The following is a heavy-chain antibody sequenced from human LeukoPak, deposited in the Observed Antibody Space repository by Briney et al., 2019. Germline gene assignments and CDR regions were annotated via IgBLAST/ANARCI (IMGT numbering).Heavy chain of an antibody. D-gene: IGHD6-13*01. Sequence: PGGSLRLSCAASGFTFSSYGMHWVRQAPGKGLEWVAVISYDGSNKYYADSVKGRFTISRDNSKNTPYLQMNSLRAEDTAVYYCAKAETGLAAAGHFDYWGQGTLVTVSS. CDR3: AKAETGLAAAGHFDY. CDR1: GFTFSSYG. CDR2: ISYDGSNK. V-gene: IGHV3-30*18. J-gene: IGHJ4*02.